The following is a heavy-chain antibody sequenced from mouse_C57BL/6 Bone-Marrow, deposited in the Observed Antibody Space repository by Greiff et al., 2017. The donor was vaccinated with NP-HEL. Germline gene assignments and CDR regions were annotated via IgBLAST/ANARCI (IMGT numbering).Heavy chain of an antibody. CDR1: GYTFTSYW. J-gene: IGHJ2*01. CDR3: ARWGS. Sequence: QVQLQQPGAELVKPGASVKLSCKASGYTFTSYWMQWVKQRPGQGLEWIGEIDPSDSYTNYNQKFKGKATLTVDTSSSTAYMQLSSLTSEDSAVYYCARWGSWGQGTTLTVSS. CDR2: IDPSDSYT. V-gene: IGHV1-50*01.